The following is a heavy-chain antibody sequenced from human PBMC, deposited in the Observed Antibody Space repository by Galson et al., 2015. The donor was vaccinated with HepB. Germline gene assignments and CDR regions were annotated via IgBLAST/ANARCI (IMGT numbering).Heavy chain of an antibody. V-gene: IGHV4-31*03. J-gene: IGHJ3*02. CDR2: IYYSGST. CDR1: GGPISSGGYY. CDR3: ARDLRVTGMRGDAFDI. D-gene: IGHD3-10*01. Sequence: TLSLTCTVSGGPISSGGYYWSWIRQHPGKGLEWIGYIYYSGSTYYNPSLKSRVTISLDTSKNQFSLKLSSVTAADTALYYCARDLRVTGMRGDAFDIWGQGTMVTVSS.